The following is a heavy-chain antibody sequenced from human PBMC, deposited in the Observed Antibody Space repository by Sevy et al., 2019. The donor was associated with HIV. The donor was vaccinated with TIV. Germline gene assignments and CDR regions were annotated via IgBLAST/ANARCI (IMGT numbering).Heavy chain of an antibody. V-gene: IGHV4-59*12. D-gene: IGHD2-15*01. CDR1: GGSMSSNY. CDR2: IYYSGST. J-gene: IGHJ3*02. Sequence: SETLSLTCSVSGGSMSSNYWSWIQQSPGKGLEWIGYIYYSGSTKYNPSLKSRVTVSLDMSRNQFSLTLSSVTAADTAVYYCARPFVVAASAFDIWGQGTMVTVSS. CDR3: ARPFVVAASAFDI.